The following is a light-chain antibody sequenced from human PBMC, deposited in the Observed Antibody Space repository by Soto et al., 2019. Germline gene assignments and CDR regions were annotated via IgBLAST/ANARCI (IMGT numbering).Light chain of an antibody. J-gene: IGKJ5*01. Sequence: EIVLTQSPATLSFSPGEIATLSCSSSQSVSSYLAWYQQKPGQAPRLLIYDASNRATGIPARFSGSGSGTDFTLTISSLEPEDFAVYYCQQRSNWPQITFGQGTRLEIK. CDR3: QQRSNWPQIT. CDR2: DAS. CDR1: QSVSSY. V-gene: IGKV3-11*01.